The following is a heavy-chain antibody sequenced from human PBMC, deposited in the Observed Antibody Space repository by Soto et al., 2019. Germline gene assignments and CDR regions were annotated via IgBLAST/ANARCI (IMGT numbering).Heavy chain of an antibody. D-gene: IGHD3-10*01. J-gene: IGHJ4*02. CDR2: VYYTGTT. V-gene: IGHV4-59*01. CDR1: GGSISSYH. Sequence: SETLSLTCAVSGGSISSYHWTWIRQPPGKGLEWIGFVYYTGTTNYNPSLKSRVTISVDTSKNQFSLKLSSVTAADTAVYYCTRANYLYYGSGSYLYYFDYWGRGTLVTVSS. CDR3: TRANYLYYGSGSYLYYFDY.